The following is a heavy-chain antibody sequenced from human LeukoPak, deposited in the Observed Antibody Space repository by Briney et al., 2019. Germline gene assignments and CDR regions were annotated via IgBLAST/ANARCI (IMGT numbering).Heavy chain of an antibody. CDR3: ARTFGYCSAGSCQHFDY. J-gene: IGHJ4*02. Sequence: SETLSLTCTVSGGSISSYYWNWIRQPPGKGLEWIGYIYYSGSTNHNPSLKSRVTISVDTSKNQFSLKLSSVTAADTAVYYCARTFGYCSAGSCQHFDYWGQGTLVSVSS. D-gene: IGHD2-15*01. V-gene: IGHV4-59*01. CDR2: IYYSGST. CDR1: GGSISSYY.